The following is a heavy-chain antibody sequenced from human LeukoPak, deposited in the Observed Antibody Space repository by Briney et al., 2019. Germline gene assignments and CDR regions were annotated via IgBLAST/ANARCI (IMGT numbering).Heavy chain of an antibody. V-gene: IGHV1-46*01. D-gene: IGHD3-10*01. CDR3: ASDHGSAYYRAPRH. CDR1: GYIFTNYY. J-gene: IGHJ4*02. Sequence: ASVKVSCKASGYIFTNYYMHWVRQAPGQGLEWMGIINPSGGSTTYAQKFQGRVTMTRDTSTSTVYMELSSLRSEDTAVYYCASDHGSAYYRAPRHWGQGTLVTVSS. CDR2: INPSGGST.